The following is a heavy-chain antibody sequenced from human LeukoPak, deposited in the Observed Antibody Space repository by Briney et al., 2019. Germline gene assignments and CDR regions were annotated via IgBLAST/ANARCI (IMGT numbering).Heavy chain of an antibody. Sequence: RASVKVSCKASGYTFARYDISWVRQAPGQGLECMGWISAYNGNTNYAQKLQGRVTMTTDTSTSTAYMELRSLRSDDTAVYYCARSLYFDYWGQGTLVTVSS. CDR1: GYTFARYD. J-gene: IGHJ4*02. CDR2: ISAYNGNT. CDR3: ARSLYFDY. V-gene: IGHV1-18*01.